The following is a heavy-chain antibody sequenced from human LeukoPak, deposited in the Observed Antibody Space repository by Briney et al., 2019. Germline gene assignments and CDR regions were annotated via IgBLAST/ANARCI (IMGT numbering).Heavy chain of an antibody. Sequence: SETLSLTCTVSGGSISSSSYYWGWIRQPPGKGLEWIGSIYYSGSTYYNPSLKSRVTISVDTSKNQFSPKLSSVTAADTAVYYCARAAAGYYYYYGMDVWGQGTTVTVSS. CDR1: GGSISSSSYY. V-gene: IGHV4-39*07. CDR3: ARAAAGYYYYYGMDV. J-gene: IGHJ6*02. D-gene: IGHD6-13*01. CDR2: IYYSGST.